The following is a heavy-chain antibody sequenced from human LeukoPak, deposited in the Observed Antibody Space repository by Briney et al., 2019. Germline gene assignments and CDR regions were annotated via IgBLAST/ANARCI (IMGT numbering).Heavy chain of an antibody. CDR3: TTKVIRGNSGDDYDD. CDR2: ISSDGNDK. J-gene: IGHJ4*02. D-gene: IGHD5-12*01. CDR1: GFTFSTYG. V-gene: IGHV3-30*03. Sequence: GGSLRLSCAASGFTFSTYGMHWVRQAPGKGLEWVALISSDGNDKLYGDSVKGRFTISRDDSKSTLYLQMNSLRAEDTAVYYCTTKVIRGNSGDDYDDWGQGTLVTVSS.